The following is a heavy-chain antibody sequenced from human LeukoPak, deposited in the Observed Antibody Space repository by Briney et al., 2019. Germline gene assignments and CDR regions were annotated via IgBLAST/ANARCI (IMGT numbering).Heavy chain of an antibody. D-gene: IGHD4-11*01. CDR2: ISAYNGNT. J-gene: IGHJ6*03. Sequence: ASVKVSCKASGYTFTSYGISWVRQAPGQGLEWMGWISAYNGNTNYAQKLQGRVTMTTDTSTSTAYMELRSLRSDDTAVYYCARELQYPFYYYYYMDVWGKGTTVTVYS. CDR3: ARELQYPFYYYYYMDV. CDR1: GYTFTSYG. V-gene: IGHV1-18*01.